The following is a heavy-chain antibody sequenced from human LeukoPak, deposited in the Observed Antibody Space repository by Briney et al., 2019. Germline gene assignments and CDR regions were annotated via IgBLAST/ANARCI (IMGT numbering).Heavy chain of an antibody. D-gene: IGHD6-19*01. Sequence: PSEALSLTCTVSGGSISYYFWSWFRQSPGKTLEWIGNSHYSGSNTYNPSLESRLSMSVDTSKNQFSLTLRSATAADTAVYYCVRQKAVNADLEYWGQGTLVTVAS. V-gene: IGHV4-59*08. CDR2: SHYSGSN. CDR3: VRQKAVNADLEY. CDR1: GGSISYYF. J-gene: IGHJ4*02.